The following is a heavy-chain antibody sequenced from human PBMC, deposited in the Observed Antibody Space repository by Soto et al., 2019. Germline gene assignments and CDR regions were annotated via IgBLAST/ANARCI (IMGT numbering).Heavy chain of an antibody. CDR2: IYHSGST. J-gene: IGHJ6*02. CDR3: ARGWAYYYDSSGYYPAPSYYYYGMDV. Sequence: SETLSLTCAVYGGSISSGGYSWSWIRQPPGKGLEWIGYIYHSGSTYYNPSLKSRVTISVDRSKNQFSLKLSSVTAADTAVYYCARGWAYYYDSSGYYPAPSYYYYGMDVWGQGTTVTVSS. D-gene: IGHD3-22*01. CDR1: GGSISSGGYS. V-gene: IGHV4-30-2*01.